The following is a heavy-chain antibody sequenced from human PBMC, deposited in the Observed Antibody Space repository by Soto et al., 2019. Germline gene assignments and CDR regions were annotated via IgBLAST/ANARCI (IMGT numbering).Heavy chain of an antibody. CDR3: ARDVGTQMDFWSTSGMDV. J-gene: IGHJ6*02. CDR1: GLSFGDDA. V-gene: IGHV3-30-3*01. Sequence: QSGGSLRLSCAASGLSFGDDAMHWVRQAPGKGLEWVAVITYDGSTKFYADSVRGRFTISRDNSKSTLYLQMASLISKDTAVYYCARDVGTQMDFWSTSGMDVWGQGTTVTVSS. D-gene: IGHD3-3*01. CDR2: ITYDGSTK.